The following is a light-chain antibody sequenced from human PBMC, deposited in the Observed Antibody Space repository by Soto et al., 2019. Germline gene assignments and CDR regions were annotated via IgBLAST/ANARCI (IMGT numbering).Light chain of an antibody. V-gene: IGKV1-5*03. Sequence: DIQMTQSPSTLSGSVGYRVTITCRASQTISSWLAWYQQKPGKAPKLLIYKASTLKSGVPSRFSGGGSETELTLTISGLQSEDSGVYYCLQHYAWPWTFGQGTKVDI. CDR1: QTISSW. CDR3: LQHYAWPWT. J-gene: IGKJ1*01. CDR2: KAS.